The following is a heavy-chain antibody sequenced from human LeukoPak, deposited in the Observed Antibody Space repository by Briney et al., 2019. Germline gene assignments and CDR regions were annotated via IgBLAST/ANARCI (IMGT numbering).Heavy chain of an antibody. D-gene: IGHD1-26*01. Sequence: GRSLRLSCAASGFTFSSYAMHWVRQAPGKGLEWVAVISYDGSNKYYADSVKGRFTISRDNSKNTLYLQMNSLRAEDTAVYYCASLPIVGATHNAFDIWGQGTMVTVSS. V-gene: IGHV3-30-3*01. CDR3: ASLPIVGATHNAFDI. CDR1: GFTFSSYA. CDR2: ISYDGSNK. J-gene: IGHJ3*02.